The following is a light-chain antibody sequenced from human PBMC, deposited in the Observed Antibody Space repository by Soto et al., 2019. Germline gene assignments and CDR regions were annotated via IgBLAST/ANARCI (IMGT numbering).Light chain of an antibody. CDR1: NIGSKN. J-gene: IGLJ2*01. CDR2: RDS. CDR3: QVWDSSTGV. V-gene: IGLV3-9*01. Sequence: SYELTQPLSVSVALGQTARITCGGNNIGSKNVHRYQQKPGQAPVLVIYRDSNLPSGIPERFSGSNSGNTATLTISRAQAGDEADYYCQVWDSSTGVFGGGPKLTVL.